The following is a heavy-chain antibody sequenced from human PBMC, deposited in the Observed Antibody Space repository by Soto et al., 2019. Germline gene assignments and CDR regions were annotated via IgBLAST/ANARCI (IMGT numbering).Heavy chain of an antibody. J-gene: IGHJ4*02. Sequence: EVQLVESGGNLVNPGESLRLSCAVSGFNFAAYSLSWVRQAPGKGLEWVSSIDPSGTYIHYADSVEGRFTISRDNAKSSLYLQMISLRVEDTAVYYCARDWLTGDAREAFDHWGQGTLVDVSS. CDR2: IDPSGTYI. CDR3: ARDWLTGDAREAFDH. V-gene: IGHV3-21*01. CDR1: GFNFAAYS. D-gene: IGHD7-27*01.